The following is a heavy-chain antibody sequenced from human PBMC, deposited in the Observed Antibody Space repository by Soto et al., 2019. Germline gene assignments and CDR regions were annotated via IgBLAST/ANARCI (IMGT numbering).Heavy chain of an antibody. J-gene: IGHJ6*02. CDR1: GGSFSGYY. CDR2: INHSGST. Sequence: PSETLSLTCAVYGGSFSGYYWSWIRQPPGKGLEWIGEINHSGSTNYNPSLKSRVTISVDTSKNQFSLKLNSVTAADTAVYYCARGNYYYGMDVWGQGTTVTVS. V-gene: IGHV4-34*01. CDR3: ARGNYYYGMDV.